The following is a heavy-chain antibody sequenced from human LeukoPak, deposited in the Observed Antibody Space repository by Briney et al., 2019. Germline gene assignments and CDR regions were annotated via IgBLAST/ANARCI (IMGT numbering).Heavy chain of an antibody. Sequence: ASVKVSCKASGYTFTSYHISWVRQATGQGLEWMGWMNPDSGDTGYTQKIQGRVTMTRNTSISTAYLEVTSLTSEDTAVYYCARDYGGNSGWFDPWGQGTLVTVSS. V-gene: IGHV1-8*01. CDR1: GYTFTSYH. J-gene: IGHJ5*02. D-gene: IGHD4-23*01. CDR2: MNPDSGDT. CDR3: ARDYGGNSGWFDP.